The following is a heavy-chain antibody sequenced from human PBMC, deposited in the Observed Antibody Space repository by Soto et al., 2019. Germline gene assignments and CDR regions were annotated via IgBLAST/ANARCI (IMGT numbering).Heavy chain of an antibody. J-gene: IGHJ5*02. CDR2: IYYSGST. Sequence: PSETLSLTCTVSGGSISTYYWSWIRQPPGKGLEWIGYIYYSGSTNYNPSLKSRVTISVDTSKNQFSLGVGSVTGADAAVYYCARVIVEKYNWFDPWGQGTLVTVSS. CDR1: GGSISTYY. CDR3: ARVIVEKYNWFDP. V-gene: IGHV4-59*01. D-gene: IGHD1-26*01.